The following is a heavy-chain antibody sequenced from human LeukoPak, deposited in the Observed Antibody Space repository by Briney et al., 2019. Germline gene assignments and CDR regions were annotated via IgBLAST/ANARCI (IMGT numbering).Heavy chain of an antibody. CDR3: ARDVSSTSSWWFDP. Sequence: GASVKVSCKASGYTFTSHYMHWVRQAPAKGLEWMGIINPTGDSTDYAQKFQGRVTMTRDTSTSTDYMELSSLTYEDTAVYYCARDVSSTSSWWFDPWGQGTLVIVSS. V-gene: IGHV1-46*01. D-gene: IGHD2-2*01. J-gene: IGHJ5*02. CDR1: GYTFTSHY. CDR2: INPTGDST.